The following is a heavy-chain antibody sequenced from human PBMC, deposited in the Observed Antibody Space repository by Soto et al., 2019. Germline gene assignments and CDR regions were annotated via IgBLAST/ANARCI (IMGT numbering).Heavy chain of an antibody. D-gene: IGHD3-10*01. J-gene: IGHJ6*03. Sequence: QVQLQQWGAGLLKPSETLSLTCAVYGGSFSGYQWSWIRQTPGKGLEWIGGINDSGDINYNPSLKSRVTILVAPPKKQISLTMSSVTAGDTAVYFCATGLILWFGELSRRGGYYYYMGVWGKGTTVTVSS. CDR1: GGSFSGYQ. V-gene: IGHV4-34*01. CDR3: ATGLILWFGELSRRGGYYYYMGV. CDR2: INDSGDI.